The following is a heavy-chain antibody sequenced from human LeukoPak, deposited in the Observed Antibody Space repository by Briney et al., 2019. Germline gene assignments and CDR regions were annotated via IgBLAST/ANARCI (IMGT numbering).Heavy chain of an antibody. J-gene: IGHJ4*02. D-gene: IGHD3-16*01. CDR3: ARVAGSYAAPDY. Sequence: PGGSLRLSCAASGFTFSSYWIHWVRQAPGKGLVWVSRINSDVSSTTYADSVKGRFTISRDNAKNTLYLQMNSLRAEDTAVYYCARVAGSYAAPDYWGQGTLVTVSS. V-gene: IGHV3-74*01. CDR2: INSDVSST. CDR1: GFTFSSYW.